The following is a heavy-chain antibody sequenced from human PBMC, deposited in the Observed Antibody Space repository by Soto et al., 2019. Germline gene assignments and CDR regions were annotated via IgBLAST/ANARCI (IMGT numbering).Heavy chain of an antibody. CDR3: AVDYGYSDWYFDL. Sequence: QVTLKESGPVLVNPTEPLTLTCTVSGFSLSNARLGVSWIRQPPGKALEWLAHIFSNDEKSYSTSLKSRLTISKDTTKSQEVLTMTNMDPEDTATYYCAVDYGYSDWYFDLWGPGTLVTVSS. J-gene: IGHJ2*01. CDR2: IFSNDEK. V-gene: IGHV2-26*01. CDR1: GFSLSNARLG. D-gene: IGHD4-17*01.